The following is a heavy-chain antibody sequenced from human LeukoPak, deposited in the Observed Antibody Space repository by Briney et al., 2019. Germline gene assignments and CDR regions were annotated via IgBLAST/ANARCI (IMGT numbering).Heavy chain of an antibody. V-gene: IGHV3-53*01. J-gene: IGHJ1*01. CDR1: GFIVSTNY. CDR3: AKGDCSRISCYDDFQH. CDR2: IYSGGAT. D-gene: IGHD2-2*01. Sequence: PGGSLRLSCAASGFIVSTNYVTWVRQAPGKGLEWVSGIYSGGATYYADSVKGRFTISRDNSQNTLYLQMNSLRAEDTAVYYCAKGDCSRISCYDDFQHWGQGTLVTVSS.